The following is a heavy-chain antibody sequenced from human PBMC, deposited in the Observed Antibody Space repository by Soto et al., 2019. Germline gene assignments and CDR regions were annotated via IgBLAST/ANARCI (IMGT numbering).Heavy chain of an antibody. CDR2: ISYDGSNK. V-gene: IGHV3-30-3*01. D-gene: IGHD3-10*01. J-gene: IGHJ5*02. Sequence: GGSLRLSCAASGFTFISYAMHWVRQAPCKGLEWVAVISYDGSNKYYADSVKGRFTISRDNSKNSLYLQMNSLRAEDTAVYYCARDPSRIWFGEPGGWFDPWGQGTLVTVS. CDR1: GFTFISYA. CDR3: ARDPSRIWFGEPGGWFDP.